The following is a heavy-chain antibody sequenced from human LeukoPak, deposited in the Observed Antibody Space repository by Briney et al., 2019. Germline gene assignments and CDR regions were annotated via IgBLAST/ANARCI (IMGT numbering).Heavy chain of an antibody. V-gene: IGHV1-2*02. J-gene: IGHJ4*02. CDR1: GYAFSGYH. CDR2: INPSNGGT. Sequence: ASVKVSCKASGYAFSGYHMHWVRQAPGQGLEWMGWINPSNGGTNYAQNFQGRVTMTRDTSISTAYMESSSLTSDDTAVYYCARGPTYYDSSGYRLEYWGQGTLVTVSS. D-gene: IGHD3-22*01. CDR3: ARGPTYYDSSGYRLEY.